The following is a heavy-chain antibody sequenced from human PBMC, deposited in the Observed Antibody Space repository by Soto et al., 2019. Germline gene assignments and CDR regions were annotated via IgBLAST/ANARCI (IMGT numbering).Heavy chain of an antibody. CDR1: GGTFSSYA. CDR3: ARVVDTAMAINDAFDI. Sequence: QVQLVQSGAEVKKPGSSVKVSCKASGGTFSSYAISWVRQAPGQGLEWMGGIIPIFGTANYAQKFQGRVTITADESTSXAYMELSSLRSEDTAVYYCARVVDTAMAINDAFDIWGQGTMVTVSS. V-gene: IGHV1-69*12. CDR2: IIPIFGTA. D-gene: IGHD5-18*01. J-gene: IGHJ3*02.